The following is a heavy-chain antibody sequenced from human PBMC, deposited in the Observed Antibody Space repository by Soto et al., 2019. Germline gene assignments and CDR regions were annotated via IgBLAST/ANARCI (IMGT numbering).Heavy chain of an antibody. Sequence: ASVKVSCKASGYTFTSYGISWVRQAPGQGLEWMGWISAYNDNTNYAQKLQGRVTMTTDTSTSTAYMELRSLRSDDTAVYYCASLDFWSALGNYYYYGMDVWGQGTTVTVSS. CDR1: GYTFTSYG. D-gene: IGHD3-3*01. CDR3: ASLDFWSALGNYYYYGMDV. CDR2: ISAYNDNT. V-gene: IGHV1-18*04. J-gene: IGHJ6*02.